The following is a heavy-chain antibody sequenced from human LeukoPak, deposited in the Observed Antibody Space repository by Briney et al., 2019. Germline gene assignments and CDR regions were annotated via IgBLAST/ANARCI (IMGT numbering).Heavy chain of an antibody. D-gene: IGHD5-12*01. V-gene: IGHV1-69*13. CDR1: GGTFSSYA. CDR3: ARSQRSGYENDGLVRAFDI. J-gene: IGHJ3*02. Sequence: SVKVSCKASGGTFSSYAISWMRQAPGQGLEWMGGIIPIFGTANYAQKFQGRVTITADESTSTAYMELSSLRSEDTAVYYCARSQRSGYENDGLVRAFDIWGQGTMVTVSS. CDR2: IIPIFGTA.